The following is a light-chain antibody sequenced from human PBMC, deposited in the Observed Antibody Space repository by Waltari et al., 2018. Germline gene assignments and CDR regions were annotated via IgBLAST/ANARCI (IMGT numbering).Light chain of an antibody. Sequence: DIQMTQSPSSLSASVGERVTITCQASQHINNYLNWYQQKPGKAPKLLIYDAFNLETRVSSRFSGSGSGTDLSFTISSLQPADNATYYCQQYDPRVGPGTKVESK. V-gene: IGKV1-33*01. J-gene: IGKJ3*01. CDR3: QQYDPR. CDR1: QHINNY. CDR2: DAF.